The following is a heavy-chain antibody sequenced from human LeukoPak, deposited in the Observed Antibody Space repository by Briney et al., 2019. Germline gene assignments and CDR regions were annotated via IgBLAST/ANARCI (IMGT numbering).Heavy chain of an antibody. V-gene: IGHV4-4*08. D-gene: IGHD2-15*01. CDR2: ISNTGGT. J-gene: IGHJ4*02. CDR1: GDSISRYY. Sequence: SQTLSLTCTVSGDSISRYYWIWIRQPPGKGLEWIGYISNTGGTIYNPSLRSRVAMSLDSSKNQFSLKLSSVTAADTAVYYCARVRTIDYCSGGSCYPESNFDYWGQGTLVTVSS. CDR3: ARVRTIDYCSGGSCYPESNFDY.